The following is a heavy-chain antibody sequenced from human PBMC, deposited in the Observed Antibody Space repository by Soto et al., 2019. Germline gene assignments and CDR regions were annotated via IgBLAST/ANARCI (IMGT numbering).Heavy chain of an antibody. D-gene: IGHD3-22*01. V-gene: IGHV1-46*01. Sequence: QVQLVQSGAEVKKPGASVKVSCKASGYTFTSYYMHWVRQAPGQGLEWMGIINPSGGSTSYAQKFQGRVTMTRDTSTSTVYMELSSLRSEDTAVYYCARTPLVVVTNNWFDPWGQGTLVTVSS. J-gene: IGHJ5*02. CDR2: INPSGGST. CDR3: ARTPLVVVTNNWFDP. CDR1: GYTFTSYY.